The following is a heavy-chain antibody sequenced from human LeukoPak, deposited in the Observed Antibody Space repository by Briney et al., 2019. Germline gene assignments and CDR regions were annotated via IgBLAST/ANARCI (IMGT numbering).Heavy chain of an antibody. CDR3: VSFYETN. D-gene: IGHD2-2*01. J-gene: IGHJ4*02. V-gene: IGHV3-74*01. CDR2: VNSDGSWT. Sequence: GGSLRLSCAASGNYWMHWVRQAPGKGLVWVSHVNSDGSWTSHADSVKGRITISKDNAKNTVYLQMNNLRTEDTAVYYCVSFYETNWGRGTLVIVSS. CDR1: GNYW.